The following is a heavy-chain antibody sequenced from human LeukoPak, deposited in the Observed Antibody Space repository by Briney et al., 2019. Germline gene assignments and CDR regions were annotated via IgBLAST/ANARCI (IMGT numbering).Heavy chain of an antibody. CDR1: GFTFSSYS. Sequence: GGSLRLSCAASGFTFSSYSMNWVRQAPGKGLEWVSSISSSSSYIYYADSVKGRFTISRDNAKNSLYLQMNSLRAEDTAVYYCARVARYCSSTSCFLYFDYWGQGTLVTVSS. V-gene: IGHV3-21*01. J-gene: IGHJ4*02. CDR3: ARVARYCSSTSCFLYFDY. CDR2: ISSSSSYI. D-gene: IGHD2-2*01.